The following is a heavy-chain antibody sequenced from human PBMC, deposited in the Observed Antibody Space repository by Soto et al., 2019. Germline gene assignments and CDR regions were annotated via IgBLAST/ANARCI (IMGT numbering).Heavy chain of an antibody. V-gene: IGHV1-2*04. CDR3: ARGYCSGGSCYPSWGAFDI. D-gene: IGHD2-15*01. CDR2: INPNSGGT. CDR1: GYTFTGYY. Sequence: ASVKVSCKAAGYTFTGYYMHWGRQAPGQGLEWMGWINPNSGGTNYAQKFQGWVTMTRDTSISTAYMELSRLRSDDTAVYYCARGYCSGGSCYPSWGAFDIWGQGTMVTVSS. J-gene: IGHJ3*02.